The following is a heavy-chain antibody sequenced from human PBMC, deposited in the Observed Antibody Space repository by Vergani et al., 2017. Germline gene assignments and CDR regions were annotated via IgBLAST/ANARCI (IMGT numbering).Heavy chain of an antibody. CDR3: AGHFRRVSEWLNLGFYGMDV. CDR1: GYSFTSYW. J-gene: IGHJ6*02. D-gene: IGHD5-12*01. Sequence: EVQLVQSGAEVKKPGESLKISCKGSGYSFTSYWIGWVRQMPGKGLEWMGIIYPGDSDTRYSPSFQGQVTISADKSISTAYLQWSSLKASDTAMYYCAGHFRRVSEWLNLGFYGMDVWGQGTTVTVSS. CDR2: IYPGDSDT. V-gene: IGHV5-51*01.